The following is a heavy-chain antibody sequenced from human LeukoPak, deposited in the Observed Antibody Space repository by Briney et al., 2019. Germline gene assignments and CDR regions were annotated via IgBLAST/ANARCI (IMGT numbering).Heavy chain of an antibody. CDR1: GFAFSSYG. CDR2: IWYDGSNK. Sequence: GGSLRLSCAASGFAFSSYGMHWVRQAPGKGLEWVAVIWYDGSNKYYADSVKGRFTISRDNSKNTLYLQMNSLRAEDTAVYYCARDHAGYMITFGGVIGRFDYWGQGTLVTVSS. J-gene: IGHJ4*02. D-gene: IGHD3-16*02. CDR3: ARDHAGYMITFGGVIGRFDY. V-gene: IGHV3-33*01.